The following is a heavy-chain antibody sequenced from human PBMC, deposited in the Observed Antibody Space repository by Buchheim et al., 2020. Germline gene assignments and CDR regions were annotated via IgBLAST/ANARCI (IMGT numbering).Heavy chain of an antibody. CDR2: IYKDGST. Sequence: EVQLVESGGGLVQPGGSLRLSCAASRFTVSRNYMSWVRQAPGKGLEWVSVIYKDGSTYYADSVRGRFSISRDNSTNMLYFQMNSLRAEDTAVYYCAREGLRYCSGGSCYSDYYFDNWGQGTL. D-gene: IGHD2-15*01. J-gene: IGHJ4*02. CDR1: RFTVSRNY. CDR3: AREGLRYCSGGSCYSDYYFDN. V-gene: IGHV3-66*01.